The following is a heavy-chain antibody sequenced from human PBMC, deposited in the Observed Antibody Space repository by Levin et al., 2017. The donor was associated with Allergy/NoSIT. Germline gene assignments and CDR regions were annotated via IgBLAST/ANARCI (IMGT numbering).Heavy chain of an antibody. Sequence: PSETLSLTCTVSGGSISSGGYYWSWIRQHPGKGLEWIGYIYYSGSTYYNPSLKSRVTISVDTSKNQFSLKLSSVTAADTAVYYCARGSYSTSWFDPWGQGTLVTVSS. CDR3: ARGSYSTSWFDP. D-gene: IGHD4-11*01. J-gene: IGHJ5*02. CDR2: IYYSGST. V-gene: IGHV4-31*03. CDR1: GGSISSGGYY.